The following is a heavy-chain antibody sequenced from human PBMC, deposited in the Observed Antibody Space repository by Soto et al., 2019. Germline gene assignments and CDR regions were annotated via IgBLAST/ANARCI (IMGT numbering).Heavy chain of an antibody. CDR3: ARGVGSGSYYNQYNWFDP. CDR2: INVYNGNT. J-gene: IGHJ5*02. CDR1: GYTFTNYG. D-gene: IGHD3-10*01. V-gene: IGHV1-18*01. Sequence: QVQLVQSGGEVKKPGASVKVSCKASGYTFTNYGISWVRQAPGQGLEWMGWINVYNGNTKYAQKVQGRVTMTTDTSTSTAYMELRSLRSDDTDLYYCARGVGSGSYYNQYNWFDPWGQGTLVTVSS.